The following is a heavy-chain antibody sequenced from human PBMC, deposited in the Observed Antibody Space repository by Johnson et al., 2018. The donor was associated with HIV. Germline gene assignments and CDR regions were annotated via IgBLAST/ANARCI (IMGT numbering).Heavy chain of an antibody. CDR2: ISGSGSST. CDR3: AKDVGNYWPNAFDI. V-gene: IGHV3-23*04. CDR1: GFTFSSYA. Sequence: EMQLVESGGGLVKPGESLRLSCAASGFTFSSYAMAWVRQAPGKGLEWVSTISGSGSSTHYADSVKGRFTISRDNSKNTLYMQMNSLRAEDTAVYYCAKDVGNYWPNAFDIWGQGTTVTVS. D-gene: IGHD3-22*01. J-gene: IGHJ3*02.